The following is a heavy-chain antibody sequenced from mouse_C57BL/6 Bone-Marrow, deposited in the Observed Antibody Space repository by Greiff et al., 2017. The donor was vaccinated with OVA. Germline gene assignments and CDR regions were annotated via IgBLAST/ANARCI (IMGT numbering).Heavy chain of an antibody. Sequence: EVKLVESEGGLVQPGSSMKLSCTASGFTFSDYYMAWVRQVPEKGLEWVANINYDGSSTYYLDSLKSRFIISRDNDKNILYLHMISLKSEFTATYYCARERGYAMDYWGQGTSVTVSS. J-gene: IGHJ4*01. CDR3: ARERGYAMDY. CDR1: GFTFSDYY. V-gene: IGHV5-16*01. CDR2: INYDGSST.